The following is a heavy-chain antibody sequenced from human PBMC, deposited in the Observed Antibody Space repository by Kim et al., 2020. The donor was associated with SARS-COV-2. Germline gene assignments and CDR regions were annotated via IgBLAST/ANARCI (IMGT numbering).Heavy chain of an antibody. J-gene: IGHJ4*02. CDR1: GGFIRNYY. CDR3: SGFGLYSSGAGGLDY. V-gene: IGHV4-59*13. D-gene: IGHD3-22*01. Sequence: SETLSLTCTVSGGFIRNYYWSWIRQPPGKGMEWIGYIYYSGSTNYNLSLTSRVTISVDMSKNQFYLKLTSVTAADTAVYYCSGFGLYSSGAGGLDYWGQGTLVTVSS. CDR2: IYYSGST.